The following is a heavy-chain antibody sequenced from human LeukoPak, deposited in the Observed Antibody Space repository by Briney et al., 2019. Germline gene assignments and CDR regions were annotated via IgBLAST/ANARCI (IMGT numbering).Heavy chain of an antibody. J-gene: IGHJ4*02. CDR3: ARRQWLVSDFDY. D-gene: IGHD6-19*01. V-gene: IGHV4-39*07. CDR2: IYYSGST. CDR1: GGSISSNNYY. Sequence: SETLSLTCTVSGGSISSNNYYWGWIRQPPGKGLEWIGNIYYSGSTYYNPSLKSRVTISVDTSKNRFSLKLSSVTAADTAVFYCARRQWLVSDFDYWGQGTLVTVSS.